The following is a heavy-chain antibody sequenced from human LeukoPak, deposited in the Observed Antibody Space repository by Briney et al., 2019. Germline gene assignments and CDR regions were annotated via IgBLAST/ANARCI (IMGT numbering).Heavy chain of an antibody. Sequence: SETLSLTCAVYGGSFSGYYWSWIRQPPGKGLEWIGEINHSGSTNYNPSLKSRVTISVDTSKNQFSLELSSVTAADTAVYYCARGTYSSSWYSRNAFDIWGQGTMVTVSS. CDR1: GGSFSGYY. CDR3: ARGTYSSSWYSRNAFDI. CDR2: INHSGST. J-gene: IGHJ3*02. D-gene: IGHD6-13*01. V-gene: IGHV4-34*01.